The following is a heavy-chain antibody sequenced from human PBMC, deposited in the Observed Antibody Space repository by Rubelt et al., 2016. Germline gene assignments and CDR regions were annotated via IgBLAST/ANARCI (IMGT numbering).Heavy chain of an antibody. D-gene: IGHD3-22*01. CDR2: ISSSSSYI. V-gene: IGHV3-21*01. Sequence: GEGLEWVSSISSSSSYIYYADSVKGRFTISRDNAKNSLYLQMNSLRAEDTAVYYCATSSGYSVSAEGAYWGQGTLVTVSS. CDR3: ATSSGYSVSAEGAY. J-gene: IGHJ4*02.